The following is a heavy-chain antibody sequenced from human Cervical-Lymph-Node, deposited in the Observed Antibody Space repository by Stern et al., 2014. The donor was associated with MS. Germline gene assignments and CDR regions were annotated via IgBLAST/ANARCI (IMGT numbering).Heavy chain of an antibody. CDR1: GYSFTSYW. V-gene: IGHV5-51*01. CDR3: ARRDDYGDYGWYFDL. CDR2: IYPGDSDT. J-gene: IGHJ2*01. D-gene: IGHD4-17*01. Sequence: VQLVQSGAEVKKPGESLKISCKGSGYSFTSYWIGWVRQMPGKGLEWMGIIYPGDSDTRYSPSFQGQVTIAADKSISTAYLQWSSLKASDTAMYYCARRDDYGDYGWYFDLWGRGTLVTVSS.